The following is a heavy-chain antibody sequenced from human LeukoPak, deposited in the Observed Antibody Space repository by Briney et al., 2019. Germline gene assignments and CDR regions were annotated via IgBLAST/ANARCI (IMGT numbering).Heavy chain of an antibody. CDR1: GGSISSYY. Sequence: SETLSLTCTVSGGSISSYYWSWIRQPPGKGLEWIGYIYYSGSTNYNPSLKSRVTISVDRSKNQFSLKLSSVTAADTAVYYCARGPLHYGDPNWFDPWGQGTLVTVSS. CDR3: ARGPLHYGDPNWFDP. V-gene: IGHV4-59*12. D-gene: IGHD4-17*01. J-gene: IGHJ5*02. CDR2: IYYSGST.